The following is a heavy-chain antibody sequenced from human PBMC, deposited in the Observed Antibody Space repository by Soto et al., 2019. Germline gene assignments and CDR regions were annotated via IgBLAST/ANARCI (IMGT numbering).Heavy chain of an antibody. J-gene: IGHJ4*02. CDR3: ATIFRYGDPEY. V-gene: IGHV3-23*01. CDR2: ISVSGDSR. D-gene: IGHD2-21*02. Sequence: EVQLLESGGGLVQPGGSLRLSCATSGFTFSSYAMSWVRQAPVKGLEWVSGISVSGDSRNDAESVKGRFTISRDNSKSTLYLQMNSLRAEDTAVYYCATIFRYGDPEYWGQGVLVTVSS. CDR1: GFTFSSYA.